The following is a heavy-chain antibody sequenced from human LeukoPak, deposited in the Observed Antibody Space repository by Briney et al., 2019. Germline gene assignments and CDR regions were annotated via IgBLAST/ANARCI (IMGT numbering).Heavy chain of an antibody. J-gene: IGHJ6*03. CDR2: INPSSGRT. CDR3: ARGSSIHVLLYHYYYMDV. CDR1: GYTFTGYY. V-gene: IGHV1-2*02. Sequence: ASVKVSCKASGYTFTGYYMHWVRQAPGQGLEWMGWINPSSGRTNYAQNFQDRVAMTRDTFISTAYMELSSLRSDDTAVYYCARGSSIHVLLYHYYYMDVWGKGTTVIISS. D-gene: IGHD2-2*01.